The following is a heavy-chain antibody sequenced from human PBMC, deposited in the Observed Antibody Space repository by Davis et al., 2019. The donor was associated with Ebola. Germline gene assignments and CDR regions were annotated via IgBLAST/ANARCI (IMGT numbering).Heavy chain of an antibody. CDR1: RYSFTSYW. J-gene: IGHJ4*02. D-gene: IGHD2-21*01. V-gene: IGHV5-10-1*01. CDR2: IDPRDSQT. CDR3: GRSHSGAYDY. Sequence: GESLKISCRASRYSFTSYWITWVRQLPGKGLEWMGRIDPRDSQTNYSPSFQGHVTISIDKSINTAYLQWRSLKASDTAMYYCGRSHSGAYDYWGQGTLVTVSS.